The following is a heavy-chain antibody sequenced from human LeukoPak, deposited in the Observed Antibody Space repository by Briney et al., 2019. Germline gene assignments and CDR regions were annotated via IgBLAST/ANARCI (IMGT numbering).Heavy chain of an antibody. CDR1: GFTFSSYG. CDR2: ISYDGSNK. D-gene: IGHD5-24*01. Sequence: GGSLRLSCAASGFTFSSYGMHWVRQAPGKGLEWVAVISYDGSNKYYADSVKGRFTISRDNSRNTLYLQMNSLRAEDTAVYYCAKPRPDGGPSAFDIWGQGTMVTVSS. CDR3: AKPRPDGGPSAFDI. J-gene: IGHJ3*02. V-gene: IGHV3-30*18.